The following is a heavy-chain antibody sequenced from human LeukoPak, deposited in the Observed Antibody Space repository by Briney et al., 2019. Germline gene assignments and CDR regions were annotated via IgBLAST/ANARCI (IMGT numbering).Heavy chain of an antibody. D-gene: IGHD1-26*01. J-gene: IGHJ4*02. CDR2: IYYSGST. CDR1: GGSISSSSYY. V-gene: IGHV4-39*01. Sequence: SETLSLTCTVSGGSISSSSYYWGWIRQPPGKGLEWIGSIYYSGSTYYNPSLKSRVTISVDTSKNQFSRKLSSVTAADTAVYYCASTYSGSYGFDYWGQGTLVTVSS. CDR3: ASTYSGSYGFDY.